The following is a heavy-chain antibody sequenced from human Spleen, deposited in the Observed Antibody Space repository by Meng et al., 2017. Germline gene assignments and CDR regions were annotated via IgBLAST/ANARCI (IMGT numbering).Heavy chain of an antibody. Sequence: LLWSSGAGVKNPGAAVKVSCKASRYTISDYALHWVRQGPRQRLEWMGWLNPRNANTTYSQKFQGRVTISRDTSASTSYMDLSSLRSEDTAVYYCARGRTYSGSYSDYWGQGTLVTVSS. CDR2: LNPRNANT. V-gene: IGHV1-3*01. CDR1: RYTISDYA. CDR3: ARGRTYSGSYSDY. J-gene: IGHJ4*02. D-gene: IGHD1-26*01.